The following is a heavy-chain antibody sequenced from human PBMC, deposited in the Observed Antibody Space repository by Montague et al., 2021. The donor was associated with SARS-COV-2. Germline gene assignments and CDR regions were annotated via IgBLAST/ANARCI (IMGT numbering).Heavy chain of an antibody. V-gene: IGHV4-31*03. CDR2: IYHTGST. J-gene: IGHJ3*02. D-gene: IGHD3-22*01. CDR1: GGSISSGGYY. CDR3: ARDSGYYDSSGYSYDAFDI. Sequence: TLSLTCTVPGGSISSGGYYWSWIRQHPRKGLEWIGYIYHTGSTHYNPSLKSRVTISKETSKNHFSLNLSSVTAADLAVYYCARDSGYYDSSGYSYDAFDIWGQGTRVTVSS.